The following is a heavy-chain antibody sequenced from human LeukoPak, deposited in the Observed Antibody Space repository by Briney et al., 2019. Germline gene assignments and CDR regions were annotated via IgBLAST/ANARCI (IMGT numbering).Heavy chain of an antibody. J-gene: IGHJ6*02. CDR1: GGSFSGYY. Sequence: SETLSLTCAVYGGSFSGYYWSWIRQPPGKGLEWIGEINHSGSTNYNPSLKSRVTISVDTSKNQFSLKLSSVTAADTAVFYCARAYYYYGMDVWGQGTTVTVSS. V-gene: IGHV4-34*01. CDR3: ARAYYYYGMDV. CDR2: INHSGST.